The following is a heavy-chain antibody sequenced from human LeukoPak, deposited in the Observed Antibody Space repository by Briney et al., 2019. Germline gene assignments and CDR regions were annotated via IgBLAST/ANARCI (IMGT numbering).Heavy chain of an antibody. Sequence: PSETLSLTCTVCGGSISSYYWSWIRQPPGKGLEWIGYIYYSGSTNYNPSLKSRVTISVDTSKNQFSLKLSSVTAADTAVYYCARGGDVGRYFDWLLGGSAFDIWGQGTMVTVSS. CDR3: ARGGDVGRYFDWLLGGSAFDI. D-gene: IGHD3-9*01. V-gene: IGHV4-59*01. J-gene: IGHJ3*02. CDR2: IYYSGST. CDR1: GGSISSYY.